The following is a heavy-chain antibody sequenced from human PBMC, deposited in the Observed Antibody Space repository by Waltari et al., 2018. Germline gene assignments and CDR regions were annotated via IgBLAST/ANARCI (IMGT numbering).Heavy chain of an antibody. Sequence: QVQLQESGPGLVKPSETLSLICTVSGGSISSFSWSWIRQPPGKGLKWIGYFYYSGRTNYNPTLKSRFTISVDTYKNHLSLKLISVTAADAAVYYCARQLPAAADGSFDYCGQGILVTVSS. J-gene: IGHJ4*02. CDR1: GGSISSFS. CDR2: FYYSGRT. D-gene: IGHD6-13*01. CDR3: ARQLPAAADGSFDY. V-gene: IGHV4-59*08.